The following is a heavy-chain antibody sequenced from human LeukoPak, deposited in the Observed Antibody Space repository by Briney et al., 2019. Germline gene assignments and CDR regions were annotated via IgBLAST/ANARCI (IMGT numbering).Heavy chain of an antibody. Sequence: GGTLRLSCAASRFIFSSYGMSWVRQAPGKGLEWVSAISGSGAGTDYADSGKGRFTISRDNSKNTLYLQMNSLRVEDTAVYYCAKGDLSGGTFYFDYWGQGTLVSVSS. V-gene: IGHV3-23*01. D-gene: IGHD2-15*01. CDR1: RFIFSSYG. CDR2: ISGSGAGT. CDR3: AKGDLSGGTFYFDY. J-gene: IGHJ4*02.